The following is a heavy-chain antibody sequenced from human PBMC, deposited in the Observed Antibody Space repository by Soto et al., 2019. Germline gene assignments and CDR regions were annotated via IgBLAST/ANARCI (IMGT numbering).Heavy chain of an antibody. CDR3: AKDSAHSAPRIFDWSRYYYYYGMDV. CDR1: GFTFSSYG. Sequence: GGSLRLSCAASGFTFSSYGMHWVRQAPGKGLEWVAVISYDGSNKYYADSVKGRFTISRDNSKNTLYLQMNSLRAEDTAVYYCAKDSAHSAPRIFDWSRYYYYYGMDVWGQGTTVTVSS. CDR2: ISYDGSNK. D-gene: IGHD3-9*01. V-gene: IGHV3-30*18. J-gene: IGHJ6*02.